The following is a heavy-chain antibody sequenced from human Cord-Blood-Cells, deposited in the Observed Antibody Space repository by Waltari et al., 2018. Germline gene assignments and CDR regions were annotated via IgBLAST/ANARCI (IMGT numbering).Heavy chain of an antibody. Sequence: EVQLVESGGGLVQPGGSLRLSCAASGFPFSSYAMSWVRQAPGKGLEWVSASSGSGCSTYYADPVKGRFTISRDNSKNTLYLQMNSLRAEDTAVYYCAKDPELGIGFDYWGQGTLVTVSS. CDR1: GFPFSSYA. J-gene: IGHJ4*02. CDR2: SSGSGCST. V-gene: IGHV3-23*04. D-gene: IGHD7-27*01. CDR3: AKDPELGIGFDY.